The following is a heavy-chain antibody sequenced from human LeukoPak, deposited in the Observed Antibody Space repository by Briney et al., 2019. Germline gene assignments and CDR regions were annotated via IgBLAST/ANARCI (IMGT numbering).Heavy chain of an antibody. J-gene: IGHJ6*04. V-gene: IGHV3-53*01. CDR3: ARAPTEYYDFWSGYPPGMDV. CDR2: IYSGGST. CDR1: GFTVSSNY. Sequence: GGSLRLSCAASGFTVSSNYMSWVRQAPGKGLEWVSVIYSGGSTYYADSVKGRFTISRDNSKNTLYLQMNSLRAEDTAVHYCARAPTEYYDFWSGYPPGMDVWGKGTTVTVSS. D-gene: IGHD3-3*01.